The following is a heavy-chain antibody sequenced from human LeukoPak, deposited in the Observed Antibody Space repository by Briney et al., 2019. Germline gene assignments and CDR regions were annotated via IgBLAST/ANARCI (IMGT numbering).Heavy chain of an antibody. D-gene: IGHD2-15*01. Sequence: SETLSLTCAVSGGSISSYYWSWIRQPPGKGLEWIGYIYYSGSTNYNPSLKSRVTISVDTSKNQFSLKLSSVTAADTAVYYCARDPRGLYGPSYYYYGMDVWGQGTTVTVSS. J-gene: IGHJ6*02. CDR2: IYYSGST. CDR1: GGSISSYY. CDR3: ARDPRGLYGPSYYYYGMDV. V-gene: IGHV4-59*01.